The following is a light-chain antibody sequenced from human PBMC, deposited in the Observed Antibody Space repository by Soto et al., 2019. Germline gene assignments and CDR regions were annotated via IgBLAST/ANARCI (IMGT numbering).Light chain of an antibody. CDR1: QSVDRNY. CDR2: DAS. J-gene: IGKJ4*01. CDR3: QQRSNWPPT. Sequence: EIELTQSPGTLSLSPGARATLSCRASQSVDRNYLAWYQHKPGQAPRLLIYDASNRAAGIPARFSGSGSGTDFTLTISSLEPEEFAVYYCQQRSNWPPTFGGGTKVDIK. V-gene: IGKV3-11*01.